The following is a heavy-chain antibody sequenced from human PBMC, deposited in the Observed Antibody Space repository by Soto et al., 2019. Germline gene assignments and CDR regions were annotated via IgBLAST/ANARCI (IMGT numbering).Heavy chain of an antibody. CDR1: GGTCSSYA. Sequence: SVKVSCKSSGGTCSSYAISWVRQAPGQGLEWMGGIIPIFGTANYAQKFQGRVTITADESTSTAYMELSSLRSEDTAVYYCARDRPDCSSTSCPNGDAFDIWGQGTMVTVSS. CDR2: IIPIFGTA. D-gene: IGHD2-2*01. V-gene: IGHV1-69*13. CDR3: ARDRPDCSSTSCPNGDAFDI. J-gene: IGHJ3*02.